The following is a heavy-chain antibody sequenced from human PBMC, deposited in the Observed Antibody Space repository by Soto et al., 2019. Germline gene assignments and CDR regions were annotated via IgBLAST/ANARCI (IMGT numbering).Heavy chain of an antibody. J-gene: IGHJ4*02. CDR1: NGSIGTYY. Sequence: QVQLQESGPGLVKPSETLSLSCTVSNGSIGTYYWTWIRQTPGKGLEWIGYISYSGSTNYNPSVYTRVTISVDTSKTQFSLRVTSVTAADTAVYYCARGKRYLDYWGQGTQVTVSS. CDR2: ISYSGST. CDR3: ARGKRYLDY. V-gene: IGHV4-59*01.